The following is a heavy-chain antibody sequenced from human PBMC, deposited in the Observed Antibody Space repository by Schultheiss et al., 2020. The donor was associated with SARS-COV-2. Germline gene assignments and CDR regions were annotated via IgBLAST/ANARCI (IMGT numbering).Heavy chain of an antibody. Sequence: GGSLRLSCAASGFTFSGSAMHWVRQASGKGLEWVGRIRSKVNSYATAYAASVKGRFTISRDDSKNTAYLQMNSLKTEDTAVYYCTSQGYSYGYNYYYGMDVWGQGTTVTVSS. CDR3: TSQGYSYGYNYYYGMDV. CDR1: GFTFSGSA. J-gene: IGHJ6*02. V-gene: IGHV3-73*01. D-gene: IGHD5-18*01. CDR2: IRSKVNSYAT.